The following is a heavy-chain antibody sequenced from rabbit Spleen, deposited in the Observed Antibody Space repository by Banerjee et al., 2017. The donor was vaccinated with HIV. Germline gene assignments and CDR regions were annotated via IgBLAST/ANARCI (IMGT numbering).Heavy chain of an antibody. CDR2: IAGSGSGFT. J-gene: IGHJ6*01. D-gene: IGHD8-1*01. V-gene: IGHV1S45*01. Sequence: QEQLEESGGGLVQPGESLTLTCTASGFSFSSSDYMCWVRQAPGKGLEWISCIAGSGSGFTYSATWATGRFTCSKTSSTTVTLQMTSLTVADTATYFCARDTGSSFSSYGMDLWAQAPWSPS. CDR1: GFSFSSSDY. CDR3: ARDTGSSFSSYGMDL.